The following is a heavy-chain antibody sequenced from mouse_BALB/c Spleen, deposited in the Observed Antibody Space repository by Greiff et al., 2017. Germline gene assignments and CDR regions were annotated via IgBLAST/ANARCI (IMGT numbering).Heavy chain of an antibody. D-gene: IGHD1-1*01. V-gene: IGHV5-4*02. CDR2: ISDGGSYT. J-gene: IGHJ1*01. CDR3: ARDPGYYGSRAWYFDV. Sequence: EVMLVESGGGLVKPGGSLKLSCAASGFTFSDYYMYWVRQTPEKRLEWVATISDGGSYTYYPDSVKGRFTISRDNAKNNLYLQMSSLKSEDTAMYYCARDPGYYGSRAWYFDVWGAGTTVTVSS. CDR1: GFTFSDYY.